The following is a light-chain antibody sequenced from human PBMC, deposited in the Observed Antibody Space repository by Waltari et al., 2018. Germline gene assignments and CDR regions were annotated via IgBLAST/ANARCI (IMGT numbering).Light chain of an antibody. CDR2: VTS. CDR1: NGAVTSGHY. V-gene: IGLV7-46*01. CDR3: LLYYGGARV. Sequence: QAVVTQEPSLTVSPGGTVTLTCGSSNGAVTSGHYPYWFQQKPGQAPRTLIYVTSNKHSWTPARFSGSLLGGIAALTLSGAQPEDEAEYSCLLYYGGARVFGGGTRLTVL. J-gene: IGLJ3*02.